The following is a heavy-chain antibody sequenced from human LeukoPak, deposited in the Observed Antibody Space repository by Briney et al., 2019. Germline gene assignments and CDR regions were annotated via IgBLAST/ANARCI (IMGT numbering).Heavy chain of an antibody. D-gene: IGHD2-21*01. Sequence: ASVKVSCKASGGTFSSYAMNWVRQAPGQGLEWMGWISGYNGNTNYPQKLQGRVTMTTDTSTSTAYMELRSLRSDDTAVYYCARESDSDVFDIWGQGTMVTVSS. CDR3: ARESDSDVFDI. CDR2: ISGYNGNT. CDR1: GGTFSSYA. V-gene: IGHV1-18*01. J-gene: IGHJ3*02.